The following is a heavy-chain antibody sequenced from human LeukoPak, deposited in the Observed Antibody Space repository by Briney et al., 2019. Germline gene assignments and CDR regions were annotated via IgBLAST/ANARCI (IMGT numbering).Heavy chain of an antibody. J-gene: IGHJ5*02. V-gene: IGHV1-2*02. D-gene: IGHD3-3*01. CDR3: ARVKDDFWSGYYGFDP. Sequence: ASVKVSFKASGYTFTGYYMHWVRQAPGQGLEWMGWINPNSGGTNYAQKFQGRVTMTRDTSISTAYMELSRLRSDDTAVYYCARVKDDFWSGYYGFDPWSQGTLVTVSS. CDR1: GYTFTGYY. CDR2: INPNSGGT.